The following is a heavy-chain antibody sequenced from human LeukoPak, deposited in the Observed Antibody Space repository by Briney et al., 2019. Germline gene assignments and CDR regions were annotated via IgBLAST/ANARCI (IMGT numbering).Heavy chain of an antibody. J-gene: IGHJ6*04. Sequence: ASVKVSCKASGGTFSSYAISWVRQAPGQGLEWMGGIIPIFGTANYAQKFQGRVTITADKSTSTAYMELSSLRSEDTAVYYCARESQGSGSYYMSYYYYYGMDVWGKGTTVTVSS. V-gene: IGHV1-69*06. CDR2: IIPIFGTA. CDR3: ARESQGSGSYYMSYYYYYGMDV. D-gene: IGHD3-10*01. CDR1: GGTFSSYA.